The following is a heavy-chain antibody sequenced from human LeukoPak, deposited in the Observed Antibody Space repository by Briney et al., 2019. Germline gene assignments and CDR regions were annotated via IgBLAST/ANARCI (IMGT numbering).Heavy chain of an antibody. CDR2: IIPIFGTG. V-gene: IGHV1-69*01. D-gene: IGHD2-15*01. CDR3: ARRGSDCSGGNCYLGYAFDI. Sequence: SVKVSXKASGGIFSSYAISWVRQAPGQGLEWMGGIIPIFGTGNYAQKFQGRVTITADESTSTAYMELSSLRSEDTAVYYCARRGSDCSGGNCYLGYAFDIWGQGTMVTVSS. CDR1: GGIFSSYA. J-gene: IGHJ3*02.